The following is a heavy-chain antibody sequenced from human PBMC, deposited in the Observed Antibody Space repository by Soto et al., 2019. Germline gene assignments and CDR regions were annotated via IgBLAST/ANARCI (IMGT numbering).Heavy chain of an antibody. CDR2: ISYDGSNK. V-gene: IGHV3-30-3*01. CDR3: ARIGPARSDTFDP. J-gene: IGHJ5*02. Sequence: GGSLRLSCAASGFTFSSYAMHWVRQAPGKGLEWVAVISYDGSNKYYADSVKGRFTISRDNSKNTLYLQMNSLRAEDTAVYYCARIGPARSDTFDPWGQGALVTVSS. CDR1: GFTFSSYA. D-gene: IGHD2-2*01.